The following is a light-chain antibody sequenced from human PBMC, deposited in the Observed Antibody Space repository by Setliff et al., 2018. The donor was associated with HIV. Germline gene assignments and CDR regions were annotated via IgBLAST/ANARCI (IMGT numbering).Light chain of an antibody. CDR3: QTYDSSLTRFV. Sequence: QSVLTRPPSVSGAPGQRVTISCTGSSSNIGAGYDVHWYQQLPGKAPKLLIYANKNRPSGVPDRFSGSKSGTSASLAITGLQAEDEADYYCQTYDSSLTRFVFGTGTKVTVL. CDR1: SSNIGAGYD. J-gene: IGLJ1*01. CDR2: ANK. V-gene: IGLV1-40*01.